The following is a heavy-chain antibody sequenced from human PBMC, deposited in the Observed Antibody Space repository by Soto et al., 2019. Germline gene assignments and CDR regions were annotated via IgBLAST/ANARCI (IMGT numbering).Heavy chain of an antibody. CDR3: AREAYYDFWSGYYFDY. CDR2: INAGNGNT. J-gene: IGHJ4*02. V-gene: IGHV1-3*01. CDR1: GYTFTIYY. Sequence: GASVKVSCKASGYTFTIYYMPWVRQAPGQGLEWMGRINAGNGNTKYSQKFQGRVTITRDTSASTAYMELSSLRSEDTAVYYCAREAYYDFWSGYYFDYWGQGTLVTVSS. D-gene: IGHD3-3*01.